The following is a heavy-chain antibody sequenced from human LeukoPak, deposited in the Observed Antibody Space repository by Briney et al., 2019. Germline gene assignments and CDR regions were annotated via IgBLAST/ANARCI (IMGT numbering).Heavy chain of an antibody. D-gene: IGHD4-11*01. Sequence: GASVKVSCKASEYTFTGYYMHWVRQAPGQGLEWMGWINPNSGGTNYAQKFQGRVTMTRDTSISTAYMELSRLRSDDTAVYYCARVHSNYAGVYPFDYWGQGTLVTVSS. CDR2: INPNSGGT. J-gene: IGHJ4*02. CDR3: ARVHSNYAGVYPFDY. V-gene: IGHV1-2*02. CDR1: EYTFTGYY.